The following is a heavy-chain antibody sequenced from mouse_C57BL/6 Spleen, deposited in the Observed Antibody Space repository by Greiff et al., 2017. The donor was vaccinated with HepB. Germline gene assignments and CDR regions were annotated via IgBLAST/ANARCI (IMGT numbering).Heavy chain of an antibody. CDR3: ARLGAGDWYFDV. Sequence: LQESGASVKISCQASGYAFSSYWMNWVKQRPGKGLEWIGQIYPGDGDTNYNGKFKGKATLTADKSSSTAYMQLSSLTSEDSAVYFCARLGAGDWYFDVWGTGTTVTVSS. V-gene: IGHV1-80*01. CDR2: IYPGDGDT. J-gene: IGHJ1*03. D-gene: IGHD3-3*01. CDR1: GYAFSSYW.